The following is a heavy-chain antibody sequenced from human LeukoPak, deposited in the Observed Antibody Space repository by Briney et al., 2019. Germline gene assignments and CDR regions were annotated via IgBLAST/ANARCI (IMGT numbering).Heavy chain of an antibody. Sequence: GGSLRLSCAASGFTVTDAWMSWVRQSPGKGLEWVSYITNNGSTIYYADSVKGRFTISRDKAENSLYLQMNSLRAEDTAIYYCARDQWLAYYYHGMDVWGQGTTVTVSS. CDR2: ITNNGSTI. V-gene: IGHV3-11*04. J-gene: IGHJ6*02. CDR1: GFTVTDAW. CDR3: ARDQWLAYYYHGMDV. D-gene: IGHD6-19*01.